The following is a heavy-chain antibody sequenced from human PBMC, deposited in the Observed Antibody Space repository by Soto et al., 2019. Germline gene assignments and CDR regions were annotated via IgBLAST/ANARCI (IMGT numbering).Heavy chain of an antibody. CDR1: GGSISSGGYS. CDR2: IYHRGST. CDR3: ARGVKGSSWYWFDP. V-gene: IGHV4-30-2*01. Sequence: SETLSLTCAVSGGSISSGGYSWSWIRQPPGKGLEWIGYIYHRGSTYYNPSLKSRVTISVDRSKNQFSLKLSSVTAADTAVYYCARGVKGSSWYWFDPWGQGTLVTVSS. D-gene: IGHD6-13*01. J-gene: IGHJ5*02.